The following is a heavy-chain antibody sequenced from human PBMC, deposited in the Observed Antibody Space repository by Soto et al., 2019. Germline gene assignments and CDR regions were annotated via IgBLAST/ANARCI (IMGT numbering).Heavy chain of an antibody. CDR1: GFTFRSYS. J-gene: IGHJ4*02. CDR2: ISSSSSTI. D-gene: IGHD2-2*01. Sequence: EVQLVESGGGLVQPGGSLRLSCAASGFTFRSYSMNWVRQAPGKGLEWVSYISSSSSTIYYADSVKGRFTISRDNAKNSLYLQMNSLRAEDTAVYYCARDRESIVVVPADIWGQGTLVTVSS. CDR3: ARDRESIVVVPADI. V-gene: IGHV3-48*01.